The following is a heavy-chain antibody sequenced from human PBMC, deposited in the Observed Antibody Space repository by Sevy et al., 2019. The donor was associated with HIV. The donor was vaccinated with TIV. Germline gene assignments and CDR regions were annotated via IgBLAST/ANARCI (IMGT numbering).Heavy chain of an antibody. Sequence: GGSLRLSCAASGFTFSNAWMSWVRQAPGKGLEWVGRIKGKICHGTIDYAAPVKGRFSISRDDSKNTLYLQMNSLKTEDTAVYYCTTATWSQEDYYNSWGQGTLVTVSS. CDR1: GFTFSNAW. D-gene: IGHD3-10*01. CDR3: TTATWSQEDYYNS. V-gene: IGHV3-15*01. CDR2: IKGKICHGTI. J-gene: IGHJ5*02.